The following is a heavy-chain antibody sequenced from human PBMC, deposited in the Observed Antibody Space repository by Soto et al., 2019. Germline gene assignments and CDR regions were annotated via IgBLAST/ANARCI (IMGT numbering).Heavy chain of an antibody. V-gene: IGHV4-30-4*01. J-gene: IGHJ5*02. CDR1: GGSITSGDYY. D-gene: IGHD3-16*01. CDR3: AGGALGYNWFDP. CDR2: IYSNEYT. Sequence: QVQLQESGPGLVKASQTLSITCIVSGGSITSGDYYWSWIRQPPGKGPEWIGYIYSNEYTSYKASLKCRVTISLDTSKNQFSLNLNSVTAADTAVYYCAGGALGYNWFDPWGQGTLVTVSS.